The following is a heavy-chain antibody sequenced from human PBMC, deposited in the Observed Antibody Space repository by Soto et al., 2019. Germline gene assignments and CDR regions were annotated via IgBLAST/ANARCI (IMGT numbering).Heavy chain of an antibody. J-gene: IGHJ6*02. CDR3: ARDITDYGSGSYRYYYYYGMDV. CDR1: GFAFSSYS. CDR2: ISSSSSYI. V-gene: IGHV3-21*01. D-gene: IGHD3-10*01. Sequence: PGGSLRLSCAASGFAFSSYSMNRVRQAPGKGLEWVSYISSSSSYIYYADSVKGRFTISRDNAKNSLYLQMNSLRAEDTAVYYCARDITDYGSGSYRYYYYYGMDVWGQGTTVTVSS.